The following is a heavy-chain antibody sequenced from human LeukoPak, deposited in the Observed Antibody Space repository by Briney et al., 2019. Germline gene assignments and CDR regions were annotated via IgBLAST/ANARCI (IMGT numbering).Heavy chain of an antibody. CDR2: ISSSSSYI. D-gene: IGHD6-19*01. CDR1: GFTFSSYA. J-gene: IGHJ6*02. CDR3: ARVGSSGWYSWYYYGMDV. Sequence: GGSLRLSCAASGFTFSSYAMSWVRQAPGKGLEWVSSISSSSSYIYYADSVKGRFTISRDNAKNSLYLQMNSLRAEDTAVYYCARVGSSGWYSWYYYGMDVWGQGTTVTVSS. V-gene: IGHV3-21*01.